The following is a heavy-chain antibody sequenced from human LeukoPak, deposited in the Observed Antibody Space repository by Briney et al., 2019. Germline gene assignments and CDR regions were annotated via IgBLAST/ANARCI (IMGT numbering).Heavy chain of an antibody. CDR1: GFTFDDYG. D-gene: IGHD3-22*01. V-gene: IGHV3-20*04. CDR2: INWNGGST. CDR3: ARGYYYDSSGYYYWDYFDY. Sequence: GGSLRLSCAASGFTFDDYGMSWVRQAPGKGLEWVSGINWNGGSTGYADSVKGRFTISRDNAKNSLYLQMNSLRAEDTALYYCARGYYYDSSGYYYWDYFDYWGQGTLATVSS. J-gene: IGHJ4*02.